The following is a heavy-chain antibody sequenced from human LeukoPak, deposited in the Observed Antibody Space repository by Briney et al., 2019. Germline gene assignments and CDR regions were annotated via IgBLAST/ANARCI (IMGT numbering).Heavy chain of an antibody. V-gene: IGHV5-51*01. CDR1: GYSFTSYW. CDR2: IYPGDSDT. J-gene: IGHJ4*02. Sequence: GESLNISCKGSGYSFTSYWIGWVRQMPGKGLEWMGIIYPGDSDTRYSPSFQGQVTISADKSISTAYLQWSSLKASDTAMYYCARGGYDFWSGYTIDYWGQGTLVTVSS. CDR3: ARGGYDFWSGYTIDY. D-gene: IGHD3-3*01.